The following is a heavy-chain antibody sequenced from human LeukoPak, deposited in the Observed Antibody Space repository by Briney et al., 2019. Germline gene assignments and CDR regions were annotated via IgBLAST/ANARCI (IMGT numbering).Heavy chain of an antibody. CDR2: IYYSGST. J-gene: IGHJ6*03. CDR3: ARTGYCSGGSCYNYYYYMDV. V-gene: IGHV4-59*01. D-gene: IGHD2-15*01. CDR1: GGSISSYY. Sequence: SETLSLTCTVSGGSISSYYCSWIRQPPGKGLEWIGYIYYSGSTNYNPSLKSRVTISVDTSKNQFSLKLSSVTAADTAVYYCARTGYCSGGSCYNYYYYMDVWGKGTTVTVSS.